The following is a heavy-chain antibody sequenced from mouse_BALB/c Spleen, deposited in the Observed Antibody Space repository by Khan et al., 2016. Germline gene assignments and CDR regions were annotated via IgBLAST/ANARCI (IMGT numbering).Heavy chain of an antibody. J-gene: IGHJ3*01. CDR1: GFDFSRHW. Sequence: EVKLLESGGGQEQPGGSQKLPCAASGFDFSRHWMTSVPQAPGKGLERIVEINQDGTTINYTPSLKEKFIISRDNAKNTLYLQKSEVVCVDRVLYYDARRAFGTPAWFVYCGQGTLVTVTA. D-gene: IGHD4-1*01. V-gene: IGHV4-1*02. CDR3: ARRAFGTPAWFVY. CDR2: INQDGTTI.